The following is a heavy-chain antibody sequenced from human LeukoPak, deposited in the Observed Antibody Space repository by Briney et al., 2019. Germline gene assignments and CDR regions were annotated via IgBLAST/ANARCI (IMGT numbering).Heavy chain of an antibody. V-gene: IGHV4-34*01. Sequence: SETLSLTCTVSGGSISGSYWSWIRQPPGKGLEWIGEINHSGSTNYNPSLKSRVTISVDTSKNQFSLKLSSVTAADTAVYYCARGYDYIWGSYRYGFDYWGQGTLVTVSS. CDR1: GGSISGSY. CDR3: ARGYDYIWGSYRYGFDY. CDR2: INHSGST. D-gene: IGHD3-16*02. J-gene: IGHJ4*02.